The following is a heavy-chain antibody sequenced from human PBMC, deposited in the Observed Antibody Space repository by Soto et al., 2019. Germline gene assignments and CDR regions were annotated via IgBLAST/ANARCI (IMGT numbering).Heavy chain of an antibody. CDR1: GFTFSIYA. CDR2: ISGSGGST. J-gene: IGHJ4*02. D-gene: IGHD1-1*01. V-gene: IGHV3-23*01. Sequence: PWGSLRVSCASSGFTFSIYAMSWVRQAPGKGLEWVSAISGSGGSTYYADSVKGRFTISRDNSKNTLYLQMNSLRAEDTAVYYCAKGAVPTTPVPLFDYWGQGTMVTVSS. CDR3: AKGAVPTTPVPLFDY.